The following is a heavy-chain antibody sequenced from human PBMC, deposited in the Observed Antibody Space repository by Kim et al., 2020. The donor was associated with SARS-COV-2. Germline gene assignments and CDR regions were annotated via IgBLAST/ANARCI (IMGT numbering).Heavy chain of an antibody. J-gene: IGHJ4*02. V-gene: IGHV3-74*03. CDR3: ASRITTSFDN. CDR2: IKSDGSSP. CDR1: GFTFSSYW. D-gene: IGHD3-10*01. Sequence: GGSLRLSCAASGFTFSSYWMHWVRQAPGKGLVWVSCIKSDGSSPMYGDAVRGRFTVSRDNARNTLHLQMNSLRAEDTAVYYCASRITTSFDNWGQGILVTVSS.